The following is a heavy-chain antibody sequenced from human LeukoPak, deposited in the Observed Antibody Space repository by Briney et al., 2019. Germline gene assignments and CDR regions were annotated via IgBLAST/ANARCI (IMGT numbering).Heavy chain of an antibody. Sequence: SETLSLTCTVSGGSISSYYWSWIRQPPGKGLEWIGYIYYSGSTNYNPSLKSRVTISVDTSKNQFSLKLSSVTAADTAVYFCARGRVSSSSWNSAYYYYFYMDVWGKGTTVTVSS. D-gene: IGHD6-13*01. V-gene: IGHV4-59*01. CDR2: IYYSGST. CDR1: GGSISSYY. CDR3: ARGRVSSSSWNSAYYYYFYMDV. J-gene: IGHJ6*03.